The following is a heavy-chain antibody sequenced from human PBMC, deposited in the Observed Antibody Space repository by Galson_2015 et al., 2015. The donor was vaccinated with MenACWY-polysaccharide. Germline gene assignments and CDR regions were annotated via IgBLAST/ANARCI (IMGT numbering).Heavy chain of an antibody. J-gene: IGHJ4*02. Sequence: WNDGSQKYYADSVMGRFTISRDNSKDTLYLEMNSLRVEDTAVYYCARDDGDRGYYDWGQGTLVTVSS. D-gene: IGHD3-22*01. CDR2: WNDGSQK. CDR3: ARDDGDRGYYD. V-gene: IGHV3-33*01.